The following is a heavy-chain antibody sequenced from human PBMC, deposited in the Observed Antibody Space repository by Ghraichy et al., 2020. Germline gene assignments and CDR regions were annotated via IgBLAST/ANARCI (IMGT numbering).Heavy chain of an antibody. D-gene: IGHD2-15*01. CDR2: IWYDGSNK. CDR1: GFPFHNYG. J-gene: IGHJ6*02. Sequence: GGSLRLSCAASGFPFHNYGMNWVRQAPGEGLEWVAFIWYDGSNKYYRDCVKGRFTISRDNYKNTMFLKFNSLRPEDTAVYYCARVWPSGSAMVVWGPGATVPLAS. V-gene: IGHV3-33*01. CDR3: ARVWPSGSAMVV.